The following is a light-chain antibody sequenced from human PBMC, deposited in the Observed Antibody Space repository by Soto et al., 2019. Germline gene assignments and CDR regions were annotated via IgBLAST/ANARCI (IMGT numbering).Light chain of an antibody. J-gene: IGKJ1*01. Sequence: EIVLTQSPGTLSLSPGERATLSCRASQSVSSNYLAWYQQKPGQAPRLVMSGASSRATGTPDRFSGSGSGTDFTLSISRMEPEDFAVYYCQQFGTSPGTFGQGTKVEIK. CDR1: QSVSSNY. CDR2: GAS. CDR3: QQFGTSPGT. V-gene: IGKV3-20*01.